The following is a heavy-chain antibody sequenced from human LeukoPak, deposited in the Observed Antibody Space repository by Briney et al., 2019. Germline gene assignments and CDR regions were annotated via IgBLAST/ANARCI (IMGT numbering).Heavy chain of an antibody. CDR3: ARVRGGGYVSYYYYYMDV. CDR2: IYYSGST. V-gene: IGHV4-59*01. D-gene: IGHD5-12*01. CDR1: GGSISSYY. J-gene: IGHJ6*03. Sequence: TSSETLSLTCTVSGGSISSYYWSWIRQPPGKGLEWIGYIYYSGSTNYNPSLKSRVTISVDTSKNQFSLKLSSVTAADTAMYYCARVRGGGYVSYYYYYMDVWGKGTTVTVSS.